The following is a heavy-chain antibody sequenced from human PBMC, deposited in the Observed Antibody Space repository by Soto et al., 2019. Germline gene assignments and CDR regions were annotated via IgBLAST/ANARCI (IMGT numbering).Heavy chain of an antibody. CDR2: IKSKIDGGTT. J-gene: IGHJ4*02. Sequence: EVQLVESGGGLVKPGGSLRLSCAASGFSFSNDWMSWVRQAPGKGLEWVGRIKSKIDGGTTDYAAHVKGRFTISRDDSKNTLYLQMHCLQTDDTAVYYCSTDEGEWGQGTLVTVSS. CDR1: GFSFSNDW. D-gene: IGHD3-16*01. CDR3: STDEGE. V-gene: IGHV3-15*05.